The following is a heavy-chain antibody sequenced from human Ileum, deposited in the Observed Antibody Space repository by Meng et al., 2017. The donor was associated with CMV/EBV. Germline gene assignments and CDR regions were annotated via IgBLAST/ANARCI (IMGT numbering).Heavy chain of an antibody. CDR2: IYTSGST. Sequence: QVPLQGSGPGLVKPSETLSLTCTVSGTSITGYYWSWIRQSAAKGLEWIGRIYTSGSTNYNPSLHSRVSMSIDTSKNQFSLKLRSVTAADTAVYYCAREGSAVHWGQGTLVTVSS. CDR1: GTSITGYY. D-gene: IGHD6-13*01. CDR3: AREGSAVH. J-gene: IGHJ4*02. V-gene: IGHV4-4*07.